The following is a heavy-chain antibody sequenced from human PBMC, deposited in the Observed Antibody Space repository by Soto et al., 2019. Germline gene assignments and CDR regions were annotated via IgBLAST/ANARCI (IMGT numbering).Heavy chain of an antibody. CDR1: GFTFSSYS. D-gene: IGHD6-6*01. Sequence: GGSLRLSCAASGFTFSSYSMNWVRQAPGKGLEWVSYISSSSSTIYYADSVKGRFTISRDNAKNSLYLQMNSLRDEDTAVYYCASQTPPGVPALRYGMDVWGQGTTVTVSS. V-gene: IGHV3-48*02. CDR3: ASQTPPGVPALRYGMDV. J-gene: IGHJ6*02. CDR2: ISSSSSTI.